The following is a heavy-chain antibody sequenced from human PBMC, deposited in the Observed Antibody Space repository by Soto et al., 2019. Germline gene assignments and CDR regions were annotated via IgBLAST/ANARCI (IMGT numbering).Heavy chain of an antibody. CDR1: GGSISSYY. CDR3: ARDKRYDYGDYVPAASWFDP. D-gene: IGHD4-17*01. J-gene: IGHJ5*02. CDR2: IYYSGST. Sequence: SETLSLTCTVSGGSISSYYWSWIRQPPGKGLEWIGYIYYSGSTNYNPSLKSRVTISVDTSKNQFSLKLSSVTAADTAVYYCARDKRYDYGDYVPAASWFDPSGQGTLVTVSS. V-gene: IGHV4-59*01.